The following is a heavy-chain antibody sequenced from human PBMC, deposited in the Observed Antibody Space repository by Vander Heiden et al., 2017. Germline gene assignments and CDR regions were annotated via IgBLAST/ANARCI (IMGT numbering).Heavy chain of an antibody. CDR2: ISTDGSST. CDR1: GFTLSTYW. Sequence: EVQLVESGGGLVQMWGFLRISCAASGFTLSTYWLHWGRQGPGKGLVWVSRISTDGSSTSYADSVQGRFTISRDNAKNTLYLQMNSLRAEDTAVYYCARVPSRNGDYAFGAFDIWGQGTMVTVSS. CDR3: ARVPSRNGDYAFGAFDI. J-gene: IGHJ3*02. V-gene: IGHV3-74*01. D-gene: IGHD4-17*01.